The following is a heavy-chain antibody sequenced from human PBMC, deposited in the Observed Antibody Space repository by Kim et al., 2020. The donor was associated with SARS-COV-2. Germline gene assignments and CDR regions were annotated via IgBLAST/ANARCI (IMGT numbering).Heavy chain of an antibody. CDR1: GFTFSSYE. CDR3: ARDHPSGWSKGYYYYYGMDV. D-gene: IGHD6-19*01. J-gene: IGHJ6*02. CDR2: ISSSGSTI. Sequence: GGSLRLSCAASGFTFSSYEMNWVRQAPGKGLEWVSYISSSGSTIYYADSVKGRFTISRDNAKNSLYLQMNSLRAEDTAVYYCARDHPSGWSKGYYYYYGMDVWGQGTTVTVSS. V-gene: IGHV3-48*03.